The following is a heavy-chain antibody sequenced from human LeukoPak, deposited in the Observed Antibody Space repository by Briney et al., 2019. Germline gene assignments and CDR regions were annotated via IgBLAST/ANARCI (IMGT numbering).Heavy chain of an antibody. CDR3: ARYCSGGSCFTQSFDP. CDR1: GDSISTYY. V-gene: IGHV4-59*12. Sequence: SETLSLTCTVSGDSISTYYWSWVRQPPGKGLEWIGYIYYSGSINYSPSLKSRVTISIDTSKNQFSLKLSSVTAADTAVYYCARYCSGGSCFTQSFDPWGQGTLVTVSS. D-gene: IGHD2-15*01. J-gene: IGHJ5*02. CDR2: IYYSGSI.